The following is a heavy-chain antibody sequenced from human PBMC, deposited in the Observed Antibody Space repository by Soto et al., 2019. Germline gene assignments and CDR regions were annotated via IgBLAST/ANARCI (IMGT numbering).Heavy chain of an antibody. Sequence: PGGSLRLSCAASGFTFSSYSMNWVRQAPGKGLEWVSSISSSSSYIYYADSVKGRFTISRDNAKNSLYLQMNSLRAEDTAVYYCARDMDTAMVYLYWGQGTLVTVS. V-gene: IGHV3-21*01. D-gene: IGHD5-18*01. J-gene: IGHJ4*02. CDR2: ISSSSSYI. CDR1: GFTFSSYS. CDR3: ARDMDTAMVYLY.